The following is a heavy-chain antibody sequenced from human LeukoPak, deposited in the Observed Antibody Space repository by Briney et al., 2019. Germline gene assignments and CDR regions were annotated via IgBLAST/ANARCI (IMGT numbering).Heavy chain of an antibody. CDR2: IVPILGIA. CDR1: GGTFISYT. V-gene: IGHV1-69*10. D-gene: IGHD6-6*01. CDR3: ASLEYSSSPGDY. J-gene: IGHJ4*02. Sequence: GASVKVSCKASGGTFISYTISWVGQAPGQGREWMGGIVPILGIANYAQKFQGRVTITADKSTSTAYMELSSLRSEDTAVYYCASLEYSSSPGDYWGQGTLVTVSS.